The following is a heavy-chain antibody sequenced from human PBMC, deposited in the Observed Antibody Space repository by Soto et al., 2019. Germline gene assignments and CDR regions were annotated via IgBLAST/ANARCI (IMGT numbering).Heavy chain of an antibody. CDR2: IHYSGST. D-gene: IGHD3-10*01. CDR3: ARPKSWFGELS. V-gene: IGHV4-59*01. J-gene: IGHJ5*02. Sequence: SETLSLTCSVSGGSITDYYWSWIRQPPGKGLEWIGHIHYSGSTNYNPSLKGRITISVDTSKNQFSLKLSSVTAADTAVYYCARPKSWFGELSWGQGTLVTVSS. CDR1: GGSITDYY.